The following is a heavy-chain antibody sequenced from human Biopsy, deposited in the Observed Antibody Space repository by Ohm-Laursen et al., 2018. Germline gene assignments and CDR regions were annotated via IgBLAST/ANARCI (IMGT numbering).Heavy chain of an antibody. CDR1: GFTFDDYA. Sequence: SLRLSCAASGFTFDDYALHWVRQAPGKGLEWVSGISWNSGNIGYADSVKGRFTISRDNAKNSVCLQMNSLRAEDTAFYYCAKDLASGSGYYWYFDFWGRGTLVTVSS. CDR3: AKDLASGSGYYWYFDF. CDR2: ISWNSGNI. J-gene: IGHJ2*01. V-gene: IGHV3-9*01. D-gene: IGHD3-22*01.